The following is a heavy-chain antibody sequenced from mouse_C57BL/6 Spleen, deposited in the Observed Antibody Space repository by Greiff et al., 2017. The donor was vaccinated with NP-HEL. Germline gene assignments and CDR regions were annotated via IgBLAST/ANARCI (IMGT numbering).Heavy chain of an antibody. CDR3: AKNHGSSYGYFEV. Sequence: VQLVESGPGLVQPSQSLSITCTVSGFSLTSYGVHWVRQSPGKGLEWLGVIWSGGSTDYNAAFMSRLSITKDNSKSQVFIKMNSLPADDTAIYYCAKNHGSSYGYFEVWGTGTTVTVAS. CDR2: IWSGGST. V-gene: IGHV2-5*01. J-gene: IGHJ1*03. D-gene: IGHD1-1*01. CDR1: GFSLTSYG.